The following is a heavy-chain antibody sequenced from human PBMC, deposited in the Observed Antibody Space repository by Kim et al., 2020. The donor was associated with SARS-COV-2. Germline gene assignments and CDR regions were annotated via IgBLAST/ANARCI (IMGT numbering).Heavy chain of an antibody. CDR2: VNPSDGRR. CDR3: ARAWWWQGGFNAGGLGY. V-gene: IGHV1-8*01. CDR1: GYTFTAYA. D-gene: IGHD2-8*02. Sequence: ASVKVSCRPSGYTFTAYAIHWVRQVAGQGPEWMGWVNPSDGRRDYAQKFQGRITMTRDASISTVFMELSDLRSDDTAIYYCARAWWWQGGFNAGGLGYWG. J-gene: IGHJ4*01.